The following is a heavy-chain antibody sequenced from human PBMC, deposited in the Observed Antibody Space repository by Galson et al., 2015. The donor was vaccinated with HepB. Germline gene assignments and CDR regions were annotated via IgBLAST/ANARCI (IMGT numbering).Heavy chain of an antibody. D-gene: IGHD6-13*01. J-gene: IGHJ3*02. CDR3: ASPGSSSWSGAFDI. CDR1: GFTVSSNY. V-gene: IGHV3-66*01. CDR2: IYSGGST. Sequence: SLRLSCAASGFTVSSNYMSWVRQAPGKGLEWVSVIYSGGSTYYADSVKGRFTISRVNSKNTLYLQMNSLRAEDTAVYYCASPGSSSWSGAFDIWGQGTMVTVSS.